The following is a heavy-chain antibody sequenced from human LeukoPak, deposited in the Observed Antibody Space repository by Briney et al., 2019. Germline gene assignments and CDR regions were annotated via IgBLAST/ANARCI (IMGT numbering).Heavy chain of an antibody. CDR2: ISYDGSNK. Sequence: GGSLRLSCAASGFTFSSYGMHWVRQAPGKGLEWVAVISYDGSNKYYADSVKGRFTISRDNSKNTLYLQMNSLRAEDTAVYYCAKPPVRGVIPDYWGQGTLVTVSS. CDR1: GFTFSSYG. J-gene: IGHJ4*02. D-gene: IGHD3-10*01. CDR3: AKPPVRGVIPDY. V-gene: IGHV3-30*18.